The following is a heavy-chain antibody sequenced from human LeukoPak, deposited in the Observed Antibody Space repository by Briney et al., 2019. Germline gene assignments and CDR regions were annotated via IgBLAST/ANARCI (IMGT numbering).Heavy chain of an antibody. V-gene: IGHV4-34*01. CDR2: INHSGST. J-gene: IGHJ5*02. CDR3: ARGGVLDP. Sequence: SETLSLTCAVYGGSFSGYYWSWIRQPPGKGLEWIGEINHSGSTNYNPSLKSRVTISVDTSKNQFSLKPSSVTAADTAVYYCARGGVLDPWGQGTLVTVSS. CDR1: GGSFSGYY.